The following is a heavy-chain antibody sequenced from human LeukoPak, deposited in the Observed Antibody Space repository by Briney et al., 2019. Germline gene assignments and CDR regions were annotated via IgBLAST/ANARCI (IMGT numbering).Heavy chain of an antibody. Sequence: GGSLRLSCVSSGFTFDNYAMHWVRQAPGKGLEWLSIISWNSGYIGYADSAKGRFTISRDNAKKSLDLQMNSLRAEDTAFYYCAKVRGTYSSGYFFDYWGQGTLVTVSS. CDR1: GFTFDNYA. J-gene: IGHJ4*02. CDR3: AKVRGTYSSGYFFDY. CDR2: ISWNSGYI. D-gene: IGHD6-19*01. V-gene: IGHV3-9*01.